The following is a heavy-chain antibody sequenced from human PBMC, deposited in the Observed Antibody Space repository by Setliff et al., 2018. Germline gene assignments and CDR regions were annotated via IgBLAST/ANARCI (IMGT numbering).Heavy chain of an antibody. V-gene: IGHV1-2*06. CDR2: INPNSGST. CDR1: GYTFTGYH. Sequence: ASVKVSCKASGYTFTGYHMHWVRQAPGQGLEWMGRINPNSGSTNFAQKFQGRVTMTRDTSVTTAYMELSRLRSDDTAVYYCVRAGLAAISNGLDYWGQGTLVTVSS. CDR3: VRAGLAAISNGLDY. D-gene: IGHD2-15*01. J-gene: IGHJ4*02.